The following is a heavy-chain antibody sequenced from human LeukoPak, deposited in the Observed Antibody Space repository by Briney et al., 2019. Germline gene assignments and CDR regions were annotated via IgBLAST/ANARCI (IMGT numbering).Heavy chain of an antibody. CDR2: IVESGRT. D-gene: IGHD2-2*01. V-gene: IGHV4-34*12. Sequence: PSETLSLTCSVYGGSFGGYYWTWIRQSPGKGLEWIAEIVESGRTNYSPSLQSRLTLSVDTPKNQFSLRLTSVTAADTAVYYCARGSVFFGYASFDFWGQGVLVTVSS. CDR1: GGSFGGYY. J-gene: IGHJ4*02. CDR3: ARGSVFFGYASFDF.